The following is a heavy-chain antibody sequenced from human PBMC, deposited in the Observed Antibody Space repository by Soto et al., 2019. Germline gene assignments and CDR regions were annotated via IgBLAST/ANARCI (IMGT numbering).Heavy chain of an antibody. CDR1: GGSVRSSTYY. J-gene: IGHJ4*02. Sequence: QLRLQESGPGLVKSSETLSLTCTVSGGSVRSSTYYWGWIRQAPGKGLGWIASIYYSGRTHNNPALKSRVTMSEDTYTNQFSLKMNAVTAADTAVYYCTRHEGGAAADRPLDYWGQGTLVTVSS. CDR2: IYYSGRT. V-gene: IGHV4-39*01. CDR3: TRHEGGAAADRPLDY. D-gene: IGHD6-13*01.